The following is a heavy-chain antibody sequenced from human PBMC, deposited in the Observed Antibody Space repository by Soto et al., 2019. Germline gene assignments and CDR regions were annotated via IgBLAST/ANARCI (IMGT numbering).Heavy chain of an antibody. CDR2: IYPGDSDT. Sequence: PGESLKISCKGSGYSFTSYWIGWVRQMPGKGLEWMGIIYPGDSDTRYSPSFQGQVTISADKSISTAYLQWSSLKASDTAMYYCARHRRQYRSGWFADAFDIWGQGTMVTVSS. D-gene: IGHD6-19*01. CDR1: GYSFTSYW. J-gene: IGHJ3*02. V-gene: IGHV5-51*01. CDR3: ARHRRQYRSGWFADAFDI.